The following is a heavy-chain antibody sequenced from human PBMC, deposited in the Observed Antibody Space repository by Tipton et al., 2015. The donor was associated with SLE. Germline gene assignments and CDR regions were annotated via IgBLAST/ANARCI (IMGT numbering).Heavy chain of an antibody. V-gene: IGHV4-4*07. CDR3: ARGYGDLPY. J-gene: IGHJ4*02. CDR2: IYTSGST. D-gene: IGHD4-17*01. CDR1: GVSISDSY. Sequence: TLFLTCTVSGVSISDSYWTWVRQPAGKRLEWIGRIYTSGSTEYSPSLRSRVSMSLDSSKNQFYLKLISVTAADTAVYFCARGYGDLPYWGQGTLVTVSS.